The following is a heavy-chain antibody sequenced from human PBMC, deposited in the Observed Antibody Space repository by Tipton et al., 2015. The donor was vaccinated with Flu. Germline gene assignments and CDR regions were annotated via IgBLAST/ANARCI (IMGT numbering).Heavy chain of an antibody. J-gene: IGHJ4*02. CDR3: TRHSVYYDSSGYPFDY. D-gene: IGHD3-22*01. CDR1: GFTFSGSA. CDR2: IRSKANSYAT. V-gene: IGHV3-73*01. Sequence: SLRLSCAASGFTFSGSAMHWVRQASGKGLEWVGRIRSKANSYATAYAASVKGRFTISRDDSKNTAYLQMNSLTTEDTAVYYCTRHSVYYDSSGYPFDYWGQGTLVTVSS.